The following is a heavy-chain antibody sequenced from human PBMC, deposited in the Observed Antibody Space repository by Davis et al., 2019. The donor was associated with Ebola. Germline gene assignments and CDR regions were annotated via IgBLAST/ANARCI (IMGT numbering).Heavy chain of an antibody. J-gene: IGHJ4*02. D-gene: IGHD2-2*01. Sequence: GGSPKIPLPAPGITLSSYSMNLVRHAPGKGLECVSSISSRSYSIYYADSVKGRFTISRDNAKNSLYLQMNSLRAEDTAVYYCARSSIWGQGTLVTVSS. CDR3: ARSSI. V-gene: IGHV3-21*01. CDR1: GITLSSYS. CDR2: ISSRSYSI.